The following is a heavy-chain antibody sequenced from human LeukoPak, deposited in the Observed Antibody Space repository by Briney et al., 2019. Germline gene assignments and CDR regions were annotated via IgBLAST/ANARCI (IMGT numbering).Heavy chain of an antibody. D-gene: IGHD5-18*01. J-gene: IGHJ6*02. CDR3: ASSIQLWSYGMDV. CDR1: GFTFNTYT. V-gene: IGHV3-23*01. Sequence: GGSLRLSCAASGFTFNTYTMSWVRQAPGKGLEWVSVISDTGDTTYYADSVKGRFTISRDNSKSMLYLQMNSLRAEDTAVYYCASSIQLWSYGMDVWGQGTTVTVSS. CDR2: ISDTGDTT.